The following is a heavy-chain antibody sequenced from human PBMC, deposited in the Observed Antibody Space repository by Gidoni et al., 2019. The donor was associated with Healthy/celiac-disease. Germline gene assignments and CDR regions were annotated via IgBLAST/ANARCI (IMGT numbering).Heavy chain of an antibody. CDR2: ISSSGSTI. J-gene: IGHJ4*02. D-gene: IGHD4-17*01. Sequence: EVQLVESGGGLVQPGGSLRLSCAASGFTFSSYDMNWVRQAPGKGLEWVSYISSSGSTIYYADSVKGRFTISRDNAKNSLYLQMNSLRAEDTAVYYCAGETTVVTRGVDYWGQGTLVTVSS. CDR3: AGETTVVTRGVDY. V-gene: IGHV3-48*03. CDR1: GFTFSSYD.